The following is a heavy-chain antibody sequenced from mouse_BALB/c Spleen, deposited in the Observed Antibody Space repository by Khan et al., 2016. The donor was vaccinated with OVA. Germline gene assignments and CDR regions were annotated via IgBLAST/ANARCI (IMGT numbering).Heavy chain of an antibody. CDR2: VWRCGST. CDR3: ARNYDYDEGLAY. CDR1: GFSLTNYG. J-gene: IGHJ3*01. Sequence: VELVESGPGLVQPSQSLSITCTVSGFSLTNYGVHWVRQSPGKGLERLGVVWRCGSTDYNAAFISTLNISKDNSKSQAFFKMNSLQANDTAIYYCARNYDYDEGLAYWGQGTLVTVSA. V-gene: IGHV2-2*02. D-gene: IGHD2-4*01.